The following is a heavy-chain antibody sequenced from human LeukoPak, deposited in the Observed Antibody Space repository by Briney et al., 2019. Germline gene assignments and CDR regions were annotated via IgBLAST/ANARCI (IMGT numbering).Heavy chain of an antibody. D-gene: IGHD5-18*01. Sequence: GGSLRLSCAASGFTFSSYAMHWVRQAPGKGLEWVAVISYDGSNKYYADSVKGRFTISRDNSKNTLYLQMNSLRAEDTAVYYCXXXXXQLWLRGFIGYWGQGTLVTVSS. CDR1: GFTFSSYA. CDR2: ISYDGSNK. CDR3: XXXXXQLWLRGFIGY. J-gene: IGHJ4*02. V-gene: IGHV3-30*04.